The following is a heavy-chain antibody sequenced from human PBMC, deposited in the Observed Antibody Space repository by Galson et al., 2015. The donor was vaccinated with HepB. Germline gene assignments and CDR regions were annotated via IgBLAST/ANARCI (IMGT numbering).Heavy chain of an antibody. CDR2: ISVSGGTT. D-gene: IGHD1-1*01. CDR1: GFTFNSYA. Sequence: SLRLSCAASGFTFNSYAMNWVRQAPGEGLEWVSTISVSGGTTYYTDSVKGRFTISRDNSKNTLYLQMNSLRAEDTAMYYCAKMTGTRWFDPWGQGTLVTVSS. V-gene: IGHV3-23*01. J-gene: IGHJ5*02. CDR3: AKMTGTRWFDP.